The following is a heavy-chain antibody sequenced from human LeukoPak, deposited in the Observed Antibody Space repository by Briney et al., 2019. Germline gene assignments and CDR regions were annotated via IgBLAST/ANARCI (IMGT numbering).Heavy chain of an antibody. Sequence: PSQTLSLTCTVSGGSISSGGYYWSWIRPHPGKGLEWTGYIYYSGSTYYNPSLKSRVTISVDTSKNQFSLKLSSVTAADTAVYYCARTTGIAVAGTEFDPWGQGTLVTVSS. J-gene: IGHJ5*02. D-gene: IGHD6-19*01. CDR3: ARTTGIAVAGTEFDP. V-gene: IGHV4-31*03. CDR1: GGSISSGGYY. CDR2: IYYSGST.